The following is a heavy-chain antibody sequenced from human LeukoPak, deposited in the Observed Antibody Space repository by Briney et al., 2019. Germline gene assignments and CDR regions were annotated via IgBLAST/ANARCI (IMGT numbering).Heavy chain of an antibody. Sequence: SETRSLTCTVSGGSISSDHWNWIRQPPGKGLEWIGCIYYSGRTYYNPSLKSRVSISVDMSKSQFSLRLTSVTAADTAVYYCARKNDFDIWGQGTLVTVSS. J-gene: IGHJ3*02. CDR2: IYYSGRT. D-gene: IGHD2/OR15-2a*01. CDR3: ARKNDFDI. CDR1: GGSISSDH. V-gene: IGHV4-59*01.